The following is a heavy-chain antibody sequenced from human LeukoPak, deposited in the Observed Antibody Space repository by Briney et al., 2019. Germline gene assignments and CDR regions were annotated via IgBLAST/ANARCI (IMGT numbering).Heavy chain of an antibody. V-gene: IGHV4-38-2*02. D-gene: IGHD2/OR15-2a*01. J-gene: IGHJ4*02. Sequence: SETLSLTCTVSGYSISNGYYWGWIRQPPGKGLEWVGSISHRGSTYYNPSLRSRITISLDRSKQKFSLKLTSVTAADTAVYYCATKASPGFYDYWGQGTLVTVSS. CDR1: GYSISNGYY. CDR2: ISHRGST. CDR3: ATKASPGFYDY.